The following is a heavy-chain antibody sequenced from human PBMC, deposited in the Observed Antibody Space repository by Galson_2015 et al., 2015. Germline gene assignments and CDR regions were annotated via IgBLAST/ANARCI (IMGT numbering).Heavy chain of an antibody. Sequence: SLRLSCAASGFTFVDYGMSWVRQAPGKGLEWVSGINWNGGSTGYADSVKGRFTISRDNAKNSLYLQMNSLRAEDTALYHCARDLLPEGTSTPWGQGTLVTVSS. D-gene: IGHD2-2*01. CDR2: INWNGGST. V-gene: IGHV3-20*01. CDR3: ARDLLPEGTSTP. J-gene: IGHJ5*02. CDR1: GFTFVDYG.